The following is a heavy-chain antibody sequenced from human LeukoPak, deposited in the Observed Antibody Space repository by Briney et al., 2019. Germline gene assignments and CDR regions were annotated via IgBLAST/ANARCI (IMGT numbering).Heavy chain of an antibody. J-gene: IGHJ4*02. Sequence: ASVKVSRKASGYTFTSYGISWVRQAPGQGLEWMGWISAYNGNTNYAQKLQGRVTMTTDTSTSTAYMELRSLRSDDTAVYYCARDSGMNYYDSSGEDYWGQGTLVTVSS. D-gene: IGHD3-22*01. CDR1: GYTFTSYG. CDR2: ISAYNGNT. CDR3: ARDSGMNYYDSSGEDY. V-gene: IGHV1-18*01.